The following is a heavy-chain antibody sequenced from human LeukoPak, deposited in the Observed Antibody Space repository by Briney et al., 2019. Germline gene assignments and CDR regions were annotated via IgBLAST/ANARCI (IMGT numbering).Heavy chain of an antibody. Sequence: PSETLSLTCAVYGGSFSGYYWSWIRQPLGKGLEWIGEINHSGSTNYNPSLKSRVTISVDTSKNQFSLKLSSVTAADTAVYYCARRGGMVRDPNWFDPWGQGTLVTVSS. J-gene: IGHJ5*02. CDR2: INHSGST. CDR3: ARRGGMVRDPNWFDP. D-gene: IGHD3-10*01. CDR1: GGSFSGYY. V-gene: IGHV4-34*01.